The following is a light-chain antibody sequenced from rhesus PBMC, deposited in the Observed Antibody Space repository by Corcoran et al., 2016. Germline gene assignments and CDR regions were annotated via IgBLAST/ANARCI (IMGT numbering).Light chain of an antibody. CDR2: GAS. CDR1: QSVSSS. J-gene: IGKJ1*01. CDR3: QQYSNWPHT. V-gene: IGKV3-42*03. Sequence: EIVMTQSPATLSLSPGERATLSCRASQSVSSSLVWYQQKPGQAPRLLIYGASIRATGVPNRFSGSGSGTECTLTISTLEPEDFALYYCQQYSNWPHTFGRGTKVEIK.